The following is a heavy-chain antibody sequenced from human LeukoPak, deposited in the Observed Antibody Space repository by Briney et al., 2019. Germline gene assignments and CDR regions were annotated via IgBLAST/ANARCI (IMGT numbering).Heavy chain of an antibody. CDR1: GDSISSYY. CDR2: IYYSGST. J-gene: IGHJ6*02. V-gene: IGHV4-59*08. CDR3: ASHPLRGGYYYGMDV. D-gene: IGHD3-10*01. Sequence: PSETLSLTCTVSGDSISSYYWSWIRPPLQKGLECIGYIYYSGSTNYNPSLKSRVTISVDTSKNQFSLKLSSVTAADTAVYYCASHPLRGGYYYGMDVWGQGTTVTVSS.